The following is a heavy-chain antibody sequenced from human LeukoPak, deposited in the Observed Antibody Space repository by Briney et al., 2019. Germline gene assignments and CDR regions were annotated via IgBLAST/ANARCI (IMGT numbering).Heavy chain of an antibody. J-gene: IGHJ4*02. CDR3: AREVPIQRYFDY. CDR2: ISYDGSNK. Sequence: PGGSLRLSCAASGFTFSNYAMHWVRQAPGKGLEWVAVISYDGSNKYYADSVKGRFASSRDNSKNTLYLQMNSLRAEDTAVYYCAREVPIQRYFDYWGQGTLVTVSS. V-gene: IGHV3-30*09. D-gene: IGHD5-18*01. CDR1: GFTFSNYA.